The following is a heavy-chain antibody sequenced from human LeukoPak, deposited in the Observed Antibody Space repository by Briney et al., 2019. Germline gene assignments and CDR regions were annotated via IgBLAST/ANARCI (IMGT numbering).Heavy chain of an antibody. Sequence: GGSLRLSCAASGFTFSSYDMHWVRQPTGKGLEWVSAIGTAGDTYYSHSVKGRFTISRENAKNSLYLHMNSLSAGDTAVYFCARGHMLTGYYFAWFDPWGQGTLVTVSS. D-gene: IGHD3-9*01. J-gene: IGHJ5*02. CDR2: IGTAGDT. CDR3: ARGHMLTGYYFAWFDP. CDR1: GFTFSSYD. V-gene: IGHV3-13*01.